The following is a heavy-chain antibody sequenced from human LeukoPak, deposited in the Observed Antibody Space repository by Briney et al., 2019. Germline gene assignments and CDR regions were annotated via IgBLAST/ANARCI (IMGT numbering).Heavy chain of an antibody. CDR3: ARALNYYDSSGYYYGD. CDR2: IWYDGSSK. D-gene: IGHD3-22*01. Sequence: GSLRLSCAASGFTFGNYGMHWVRQAPGKGLEWVADIWYDGSSKYYADSVKGRFTISRDNSKNTLYLQMNSLRAEDTAVYYCARALNYYDSSGYYYGDWGQGTLVTVSS. V-gene: IGHV3-33*01. J-gene: IGHJ4*02. CDR1: GFTFGNYG.